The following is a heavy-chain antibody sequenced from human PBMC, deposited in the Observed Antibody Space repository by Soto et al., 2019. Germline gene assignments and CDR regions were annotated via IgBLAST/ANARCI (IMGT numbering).Heavy chain of an antibody. D-gene: IGHD3-9*01. CDR1: GGSISSYY. J-gene: IGHJ4*02. CDR2: IYYSGST. CDR3: ARRYGSSFDF. Sequence: QVQLQESGPGLVKPSETLSLTCTVSGGSISSYYWSWIRQPPGKGLEWIGYIYYSGSTNYNPSLKSRVTISVDTSKNQFSLKXXXXXXXXXXXXXXARRYGSSFDFWGQGTLVTVSS. V-gene: IGHV4-59*01.